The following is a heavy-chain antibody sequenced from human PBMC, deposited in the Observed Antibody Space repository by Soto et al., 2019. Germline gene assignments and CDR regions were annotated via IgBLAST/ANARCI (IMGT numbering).Heavy chain of an antibody. V-gene: IGHV3-23*01. D-gene: IGHD1-1*01. J-gene: IGHJ4*02. CDR2: VTGAGDTT. Sequence: EVELLESGGGLVNPGGSLGLSCEASGFTFSSYAMTWVRLAPGSGLEWVSTVTGAGDTTYYADSVRGRFAISRDNSKNTVYLQMNSLRAEDTAIYYGARGNALAQWVIFAFWGQGALVTVSS. CDR1: GFTFSSYA. CDR3: ARGNALAQWVIFAF.